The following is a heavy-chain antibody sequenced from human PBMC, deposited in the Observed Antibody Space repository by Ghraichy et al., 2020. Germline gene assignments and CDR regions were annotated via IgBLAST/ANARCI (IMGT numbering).Heavy chain of an antibody. D-gene: IGHD4-23*01. CDR3: ARVAYYGGNDVDYYYYMDV. V-gene: IGHV1-69*13. CDR1: GGTFSSYA. J-gene: IGHJ6*03. CDR2: IIPIFGTA. Sequence: SVKVSCKASGGTFSSYAISWVRQAPGQGLEWMGGIIPIFGTANYAQKFQGRVTITADESTSTAYMELSSLRSEDTAVYYCARVAYYGGNDVDYYYYMDVWGKGTTVTVSS.